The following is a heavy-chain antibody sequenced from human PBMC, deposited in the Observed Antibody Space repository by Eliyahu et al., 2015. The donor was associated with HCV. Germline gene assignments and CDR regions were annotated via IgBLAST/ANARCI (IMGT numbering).Heavy chain of an antibody. CDR2: IRSKANNYAT. J-gene: IGHJ5*01. Sequence: EVQLVESGGGLVQPGGSLXXAXAASXFIFXGPALHWXRQASGEGLEWVGRIRSKANNYATAYAASVKGRFAISRDDSKSTAYLQMNSLKTVDTAVYYCVIHSGGTATPGDSWGQGTLVTVSS. CDR1: XFIFXGPA. D-gene: IGHD2-15*01. CDR3: VIHSGGTATPGDS. V-gene: IGHV3-73*02.